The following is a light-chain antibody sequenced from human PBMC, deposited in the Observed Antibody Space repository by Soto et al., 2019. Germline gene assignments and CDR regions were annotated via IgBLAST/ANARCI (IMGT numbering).Light chain of an antibody. CDR1: QNVRYN. V-gene: IGKV3-15*01. CDR2: GAS. CDR3: HQYNRWFT. J-gene: IGKJ2*01. Sequence: EIVLTQSPATLSVSPGERATLSCRASQNVRYNLAWYQQKPGQAPRLLIYGASTRAIDIPPRFSGSGSGTAFTLTIISLQSEDFAVYYCHQYNRWFTFGQGTKLEIK.